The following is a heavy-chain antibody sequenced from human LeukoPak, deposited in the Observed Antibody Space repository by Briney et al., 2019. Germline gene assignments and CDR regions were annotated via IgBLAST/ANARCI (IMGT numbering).Heavy chain of an antibody. Sequence: AGGSLRLSCSASGFTFNRFYLHWVRQALGRGLEWVSTISYSGGNTYYADPVKGRFTISRDNSKNTLYLQMNSLRAEDTAIYYCAKARYCSGGTCPEWFDPWGQGTLVTVSS. D-gene: IGHD2-15*01. CDR2: ISYSGGNT. J-gene: IGHJ5*02. CDR3: AKARYCSGGTCPEWFDP. CDR1: GFTFNRFY. V-gene: IGHV3-23*01.